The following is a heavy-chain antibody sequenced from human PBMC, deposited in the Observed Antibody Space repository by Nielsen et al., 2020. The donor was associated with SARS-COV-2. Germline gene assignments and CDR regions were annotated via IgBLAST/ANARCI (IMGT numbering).Heavy chain of an antibody. CDR3: ARVIYSLGWFDP. CDR1: VLSFSNSN. J-gene: IGHJ5*02. CDR2: ISSSSGTI. D-gene: IGHD3-16*01. V-gene: IGHV3-48*01. Sequence: GESLKISCAASVLSFSNSNMNWVRQAPGKGLEWISYISSSSGTIYYADSVRVRFTISRDNAKNSLYLQMNSLRAEDTAVYYCARVIYSLGWFDPWGQGTLVTVSS.